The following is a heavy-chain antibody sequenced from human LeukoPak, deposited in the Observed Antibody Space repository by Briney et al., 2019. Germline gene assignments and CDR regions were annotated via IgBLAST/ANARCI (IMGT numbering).Heavy chain of an antibody. V-gene: IGHV4-31*03. CDR2: IYYSGST. Sequence: SETPSLTCTVSGGSISSGGYYWSWIRQHPEKGLEWIGYIYYSGSTHSNPSLKSRVTIPIDTSKNQFSLKLSSVTAADTAVFYCARGVGWHFDLWGRGTLVTVSS. CDR1: GGSISSGGYY. D-gene: IGHD1-26*01. CDR3: ARGVGWHFDL. J-gene: IGHJ2*01.